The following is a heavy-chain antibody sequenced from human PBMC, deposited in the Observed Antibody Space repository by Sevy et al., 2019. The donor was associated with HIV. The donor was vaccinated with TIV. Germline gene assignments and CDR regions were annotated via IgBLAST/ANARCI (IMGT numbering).Heavy chain of an antibody. CDR1: SGSISSSTYY. CDR3: AYPNYSDRSGYYYPVWFDY. CDR2: IFYSGSP. Sequence: SETLSLTCTVSSGSISSSTYYWAWIRQPPGKGLEWIGSIFYSGSPYYNPSLQSRLTISVDTSKNQFSLKLSSVTAADTAVYYCAYPNYSDRSGYYYPVWFDYWGRGTLVTVSS. D-gene: IGHD3-22*01. J-gene: IGHJ4*02. V-gene: IGHV4-39*01.